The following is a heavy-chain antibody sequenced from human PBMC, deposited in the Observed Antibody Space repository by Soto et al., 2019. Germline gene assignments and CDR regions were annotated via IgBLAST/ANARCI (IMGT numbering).Heavy chain of an antibody. CDR1: GGTFSSYA. V-gene: IGHV1-24*01. CDR3: ATEGPYYDILTGYSPFDP. D-gene: IGHD3-9*01. Sequence: ASVKVSCKASGGTFSSYAISWVRQAPGKGLEWMGGFDPEDGETIYAQKFQGRVTMTEDTSTDTAYMELSSLRSEDTAVYYCATEGPYYDILTGYSPFDPWGQGTLVTVSS. CDR2: FDPEDGET. J-gene: IGHJ5*02.